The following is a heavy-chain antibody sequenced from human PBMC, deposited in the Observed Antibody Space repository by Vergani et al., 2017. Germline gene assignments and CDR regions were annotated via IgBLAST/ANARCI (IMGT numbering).Heavy chain of an antibody. CDR2: VSGSSATT. CDR1: GFSFPGYA. D-gene: IGHD5-12*01. CDR3: TKGSRGYTGYFFDY. J-gene: IGHJ4*02. Sequence: EVQLLESGGGLVQPGGSLRLSCEASGFSFPGYAMSWVRQAPGNGLEWVSSVSGSSATTYYADSVKGRFIISRDNSKNTLHLQMNSLRADDTAVYYCTKGSRGYTGYFFDYWGQGTLATVSA. V-gene: IGHV3-23*01.